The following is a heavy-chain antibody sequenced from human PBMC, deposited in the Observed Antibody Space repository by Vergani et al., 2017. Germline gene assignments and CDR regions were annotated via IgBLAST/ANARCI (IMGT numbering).Heavy chain of an antibody. V-gene: IGHV5-51*01. D-gene: IGHD6-13*01. CDR2: IYPGDSDT. J-gene: IGHJ4*02. CDR3: AKVRSWQQLVWYFDY. Sequence: EVQLVQSGAEVKKPGESLKISCKGSGYSFTNYWIGWVRQMPGKGLEWMGIIYPGDSDTRYSPSFQGQVTISADKSISTAHLQWSSLKASDTAMYYCAKVRSWQQLVWYFDYWGQGTLVTVSS. CDR1: GYSFTNYW.